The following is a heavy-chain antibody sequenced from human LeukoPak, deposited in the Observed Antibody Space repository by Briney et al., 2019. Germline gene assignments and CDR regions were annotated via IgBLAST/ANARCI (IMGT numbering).Heavy chain of an antibody. CDR1: GFTFSSYA. V-gene: IGHV3-23*01. J-gene: IGHJ5*02. CDR3: AKVYCSSTSYFDP. CDR2: ISGSGGNT. Sequence: GGSLRLSCAASGFTFSSYAMSWVRQAPGKGLEWVSAISGSGGNTYYAGSVKGRFTISRDNSKNTLYLQMNSLRAEDTAVYYCAKVYCSSTSYFDPWGQGTLVTVSS. D-gene: IGHD2-2*01.